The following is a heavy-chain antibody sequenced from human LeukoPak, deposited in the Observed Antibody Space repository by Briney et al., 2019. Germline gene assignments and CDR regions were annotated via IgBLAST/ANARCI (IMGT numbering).Heavy chain of an antibody. CDR1: VGSFSGYY. V-gene: IGHV4-34*01. Sequence: SETLSLTCAVYVGSFSGYYWSWIRQPPGKGLEWIGEINHSGSTNYNSSLKSRVTISVDTSKNQFSLKLSSVTAADTAVYYCARGYYGSGTHCCHMDVWGKGTTITVS. CDR3: ARGYYGSGTHCCHMDV. D-gene: IGHD3-10*01. J-gene: IGHJ6*03. CDR2: INHSGST.